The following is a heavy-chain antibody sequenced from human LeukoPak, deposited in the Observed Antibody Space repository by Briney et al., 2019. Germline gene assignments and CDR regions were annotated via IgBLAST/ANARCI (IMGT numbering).Heavy chain of an antibody. CDR3: ATQILLCHYY. D-gene: IGHD2-2*01. J-gene: IGHJ4*02. CDR1: GGSISSGDYS. V-gene: IGHV4-30-4*07. CDR2: IYNSGNT. Sequence: SQTLSLTCAVSGGSISSGDYSWSWIRQPPGEGLEWIGFIYNSGNTYYNPSLKSRVTLSVDTSKNQFSLNLSSVTAADTAVYYCATQILLCHYYWGQGTLVTVSS.